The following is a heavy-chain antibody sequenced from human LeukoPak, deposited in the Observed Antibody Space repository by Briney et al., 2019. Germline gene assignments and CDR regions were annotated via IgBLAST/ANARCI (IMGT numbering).Heavy chain of an antibody. D-gene: IGHD4-17*01. J-gene: IGHJ5*02. V-gene: IGHV4-34*01. CDR2: INHSGST. Sequence: SETLSLTCAVYGGSFSGYFWTWIRQPPGKGLEWIGEINHSGSTNYNPSLKSRVTISIDTSENQFSLKLSSVTAADTAVYYCAVSRTVTTGWFDPWGQGTLVTVSS. CDR1: GGSFSGYF. CDR3: AVSRTVTTGWFDP.